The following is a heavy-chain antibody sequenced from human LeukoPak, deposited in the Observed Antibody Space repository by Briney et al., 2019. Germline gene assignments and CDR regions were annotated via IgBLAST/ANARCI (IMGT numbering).Heavy chain of an antibody. Sequence: GGSLRLSCAASGFTFSTYVMTWVRQAPGKGLEWVSSVTGVGSDTYYADSVRGRFTISRDNSKNILYLQMNSLRDEDTALYYCAKVDCGTSGCRRIDFWGQGTLVTVSS. CDR1: GFTFSTYV. CDR2: VTGVGSDT. CDR3: AKVDCGTSGCRRIDF. V-gene: IGHV3-23*01. J-gene: IGHJ4*02. D-gene: IGHD5-12*01.